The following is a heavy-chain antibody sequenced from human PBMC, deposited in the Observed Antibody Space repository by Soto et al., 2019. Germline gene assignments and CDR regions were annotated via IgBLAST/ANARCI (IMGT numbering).Heavy chain of an antibody. V-gene: IGHV4-31*03. CDR3: ARGYCSGGSCYLGFDY. J-gene: IGHJ4*02. D-gene: IGHD2-15*01. CDR1: GGSISSGGYY. CDR2: IYYSGST. Sequence: PSETLSLTCTVSGGSISSGGYYWSWIRQHPGKGLEWIGYIYYSGSTYYNPSLKSRVTISVDTSKNQFSLKLSSVTAADTAVYYCARGYCSGGSCYLGFDYWGQGTLVTVSS.